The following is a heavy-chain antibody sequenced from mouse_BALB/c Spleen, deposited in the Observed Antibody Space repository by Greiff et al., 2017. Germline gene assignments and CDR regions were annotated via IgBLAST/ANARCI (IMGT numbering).Heavy chain of an antibody. D-gene: IGHD1-1*01. Sequence: VKLVESGPGLVAPSQSLSITCTVSGFSLTSYGVHWVRQPPGKGLEWLGVIWAGGSTNYNSALMSRLSISKDNSKSQVFLKMNSLQTDDTAMYYCARDRGTTDSGAMDYWGQGTSVTVSS. CDR2: IWAGGST. CDR3: ARDRGTTDSGAMDY. CDR1: GFSLTSYG. J-gene: IGHJ4*01. V-gene: IGHV2-9*02.